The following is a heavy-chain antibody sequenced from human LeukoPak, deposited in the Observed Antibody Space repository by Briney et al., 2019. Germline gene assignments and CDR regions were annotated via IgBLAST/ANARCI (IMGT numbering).Heavy chain of an antibody. Sequence: PSETLSLTCTVSGYSINSGHYWGWIRQPPGKGLEWIGSIFHSGNTYSNPSLKSRVTISVDTSKNQFSLKLTSVTAADTAVYYCATRLHYYYDTSPPFFDIWGQGTMVTVSS. V-gene: IGHV4-38-2*02. CDR1: GYSINSGHY. J-gene: IGHJ3*02. CDR2: IFHSGNT. D-gene: IGHD3-22*01. CDR3: ATRLHYYYDTSPPFFDI.